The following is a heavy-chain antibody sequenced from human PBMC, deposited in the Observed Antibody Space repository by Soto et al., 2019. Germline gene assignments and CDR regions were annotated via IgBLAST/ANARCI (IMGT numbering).Heavy chain of an antibody. Sequence: LSLTCTVSGGAIISDYWSWIRQPPGKGLEWIGYISYSGSTNYNPSLKSLATISVDTSKNQFSLTLSSVTAADTAVYYCARVLSGTSIFDYWGQGTLVTVSS. CDR3: ARVLSGTSIFDY. V-gene: IGHV4-59*01. CDR2: ISYSGST. D-gene: IGHD1-26*01. J-gene: IGHJ4*02. CDR1: GGAIISDY.